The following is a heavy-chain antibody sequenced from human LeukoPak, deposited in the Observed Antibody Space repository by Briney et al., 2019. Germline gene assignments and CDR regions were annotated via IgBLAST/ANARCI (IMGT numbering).Heavy chain of an antibody. Sequence: SVKVSCKASGGTFSSYAISWVRQAPGQGLEWMGGIIPIFGTANYAQKFQGRVTITTDESTSTAYMELSSLRSEDTAVYYCSRDTYYDFWSGYYSNNWFDPWGQGTLVTVSS. V-gene: IGHV1-69*05. CDR2: IIPIFGTA. CDR1: GGTFSSYA. J-gene: IGHJ5*02. CDR3: SRDTYYDFWSGYYSNNWFDP. D-gene: IGHD3-3*01.